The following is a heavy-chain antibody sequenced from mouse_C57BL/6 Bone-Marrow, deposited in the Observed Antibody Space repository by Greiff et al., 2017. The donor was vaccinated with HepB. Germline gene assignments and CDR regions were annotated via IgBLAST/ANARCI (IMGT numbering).Heavy chain of an antibody. D-gene: IGHD2-3*01. CDR3: SRRDWLLRVAY. CDR1: GFTFTSYW. Sequence: QVQLQQPGAELVKPGASVKLSCKASGFTFTSYWMPWVTQSPGQGLEWIGDIDPSDSYTNYHQKFKGKATLTGDTSSSTAYMQLSSLTSEDSAVYDCSRRDWLLRVAYWGKGTLVTVSA. CDR2: IDPSDSYT. J-gene: IGHJ3*01. V-gene: IGHV1-50*01.